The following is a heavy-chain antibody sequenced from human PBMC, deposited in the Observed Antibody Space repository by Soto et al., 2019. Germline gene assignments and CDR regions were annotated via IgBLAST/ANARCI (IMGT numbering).Heavy chain of an antibody. CDR1: GFSLSTSGVG. V-gene: IGHV2-5*02. Sequence: QITLKESGPTLVKPTQTLTLTCTFSGFSLSTSGVGVGWIRQPPGKALEWLALIYWDDDKRYSPSLKSRLTITKDTSKNQVFLTMTNMDPVDTATYYCAHMPYSSSWYPLAYWYFDLWGRGTLVTVSS. D-gene: IGHD6-13*01. CDR3: AHMPYSSSWYPLAYWYFDL. J-gene: IGHJ2*01. CDR2: IYWDDDK.